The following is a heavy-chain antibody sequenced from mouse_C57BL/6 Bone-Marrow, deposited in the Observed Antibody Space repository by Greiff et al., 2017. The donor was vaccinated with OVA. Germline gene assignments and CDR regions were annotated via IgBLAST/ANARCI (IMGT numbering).Heavy chain of an antibody. CDR2: ISNGGGST. CDR1: GFTFSDYY. CDR3: ARRNFYWYFDV. Sequence: EVHLVESGGGLVQPGGSLKLSCAASGFTFSDYYMYWVRQTPEKRLEWFAYISNGGGSTYYPDTVKGRFTISRDNAKNTLYLQMSRLKSEDTAMYYCARRNFYWYFDVWGTGTTVTVSS. J-gene: IGHJ1*03. V-gene: IGHV5-12*01.